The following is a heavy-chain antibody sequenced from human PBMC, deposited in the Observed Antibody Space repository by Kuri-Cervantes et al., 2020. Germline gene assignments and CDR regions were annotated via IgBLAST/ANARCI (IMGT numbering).Heavy chain of an antibody. V-gene: IGHV4-34*01. CDR3: AGLIRGAVSRLDYFDY. J-gene: IGHJ4*02. Sequence: ESLKISCTVSGGSISSYYWSWIRQPPGKGLEWIGEINHSGSTNYNPSLKSRVTISVDTSKNQFSLKLSSVTAADTAVYYCAGLIRGAVSRLDYFDYWGQGSLVTVSS. D-gene: IGHD6-19*01. CDR1: GGSISSYY. CDR2: INHSGST.